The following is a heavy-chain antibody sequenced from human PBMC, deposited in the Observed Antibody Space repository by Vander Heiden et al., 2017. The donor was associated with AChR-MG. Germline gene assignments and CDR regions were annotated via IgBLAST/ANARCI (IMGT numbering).Heavy chain of an antibody. V-gene: IGHV3-9*01. D-gene: IGHD3-3*01. CDR2: ISWNTGSI. J-gene: IGHJ4*02. Sequence: EVQLVESGGGLVQPGRSLRLSCAASGFPFDDHAMHWVRQAPGKGLEWVSGISWNTGSIDYADSVKGRFTISRDNAKNSLYLQMNSLRPEDTALYYCAKETVWSGSRFFDNWGQGTLVTVSS. CDR1: GFPFDDHA. CDR3: AKETVWSGSRFFDN.